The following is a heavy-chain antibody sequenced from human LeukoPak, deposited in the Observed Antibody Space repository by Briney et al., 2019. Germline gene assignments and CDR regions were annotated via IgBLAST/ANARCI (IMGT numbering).Heavy chain of an antibody. D-gene: IGHD3-10*01. Sequence: PSETLSLTCTVSDGSISTSDYYWGWIRQPPGKGLEWIGRIYTSGSTHYNPSLKSRVTISVDTSKNQFSLKLSSVTAADTPVYYCARDGLNTMVRGKIHYYYMDVWGKGTTVTISS. CDR2: IYTSGST. CDR3: ARDGLNTMVRGKIHYYYMDV. CDR1: DGSISTSDYY. J-gene: IGHJ6*03. V-gene: IGHV4-39*07.